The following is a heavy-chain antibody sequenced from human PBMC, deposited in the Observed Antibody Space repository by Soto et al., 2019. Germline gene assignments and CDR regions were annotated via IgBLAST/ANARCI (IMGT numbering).Heavy chain of an antibody. J-gene: IGHJ6*02. D-gene: IGHD1-1*01. Sequence: VASVKVSCKASGYAFTSFGITWVRHAPGQGLEWMGWISAYNDNTNYAQKFQDRVTMTTDTSTSTAYMELRSLRSDDTAVYYCVRENWNYDYYYGMDVWGQGTTVTVSS. CDR2: ISAYNDNT. CDR3: VRENWNYDYYYGMDV. V-gene: IGHV1-18*04. CDR1: GYAFTSFG.